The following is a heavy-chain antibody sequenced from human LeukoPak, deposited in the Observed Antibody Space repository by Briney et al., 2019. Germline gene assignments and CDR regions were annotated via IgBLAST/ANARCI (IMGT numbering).Heavy chain of an antibody. CDR3: ARARVMITFGGVIVSSPFDP. CDR1: GGSFSGYY. CDR2: INHSGST. Sequence: SETLSLTCAVYGGSFSGYYWSWIRQPPGKGLEWIGEINHSGSTYYNPSLKSRVTISVDRSKNQFSLKLSSVTAADTAVYYCARARVMITFGGVIVSSPFDPWGQGTLVTVSS. D-gene: IGHD3-16*02. J-gene: IGHJ5*02. V-gene: IGHV4-34*01.